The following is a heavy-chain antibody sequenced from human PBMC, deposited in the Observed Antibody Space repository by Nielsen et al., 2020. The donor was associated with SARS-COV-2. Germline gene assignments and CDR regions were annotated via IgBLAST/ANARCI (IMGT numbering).Heavy chain of an antibody. Sequence: GESLKISCAASGFTFSSYGMHWVRQAPGKGLEWVAVISYDRSEKYYADSVKGRFTISRDNSKNTLYLQINSLRAEDTAVYYCARGNGWGSYFDYWGQGTLVTVSS. CDR1: GFTFSSYG. CDR3: ARGNGWGSYFDY. J-gene: IGHJ4*02. D-gene: IGHD7-27*01. V-gene: IGHV3-30-3*01. CDR2: ISYDRSEK.